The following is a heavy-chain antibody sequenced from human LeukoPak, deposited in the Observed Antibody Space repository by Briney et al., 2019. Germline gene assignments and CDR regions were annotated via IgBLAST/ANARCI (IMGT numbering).Heavy chain of an antibody. D-gene: IGHD6-19*01. CDR2: IYWNDDM. V-gene: IGHV2-5*01. Sequence: SGPTLVNPTQTLTLTCTFSGFSLSTSAVGVGWIRQPPGKALEWLAFIYWNDDMHYSPSLNSRLTITKDTSRNQVVLTMTNMDPVDTATYYCAHGSGWLFDYWGQGTPVTASS. J-gene: IGHJ4*02. CDR3: AHGSGWLFDY. CDR1: GFSLSTSAVG.